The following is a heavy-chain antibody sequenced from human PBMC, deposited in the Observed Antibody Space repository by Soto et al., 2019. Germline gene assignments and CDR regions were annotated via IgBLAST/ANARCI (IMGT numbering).Heavy chain of an antibody. J-gene: IGHJ3*02. CDR1: GGSISSSSYY. Sequence: SETLSLTCTVSGGSISSSSYYWGWIRQPPGKGLEWIGSIYYSGSTYYNPSLKSRVTISVDTSKNQFSLKLSSVTAADTAVYYCAREGYCSSTSCYDYIPDAFDIWDQGTMVTVSS. V-gene: IGHV4-39*02. D-gene: IGHD2-2*01. CDR2: IYYSGST. CDR3: AREGYCSSTSCYDYIPDAFDI.